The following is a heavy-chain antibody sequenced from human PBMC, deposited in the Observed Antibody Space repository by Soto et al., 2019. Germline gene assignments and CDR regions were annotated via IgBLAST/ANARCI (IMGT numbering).Heavy chain of an antibody. D-gene: IGHD6-6*01. Sequence: QVQLQESGPGLVKPSQTLCLTCTVSGGSISSGGYYWSWIRQHPGKGLEWIGYIYYSGSTYYNPSLKSRVTISVDTSKNQFSLKLSSVTAADTAVYYCARGAFIAARWAYFDYWGQGTLVTVSS. CDR2: IYYSGST. V-gene: IGHV4-31*03. CDR1: GGSISSGGYY. J-gene: IGHJ4*02. CDR3: ARGAFIAARWAYFDY.